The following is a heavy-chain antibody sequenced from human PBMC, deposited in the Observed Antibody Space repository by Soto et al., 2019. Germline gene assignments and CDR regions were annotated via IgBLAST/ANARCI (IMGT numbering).Heavy chain of an antibody. V-gene: IGHV3-53*01. CDR3: ARGHLGHYYYGMDV. Sequence: EVQLVESGGGLIQPGGSLRLSCAASGFTVSSNYMSWVRQAPGKGLEWVSVIYSGGSTYYADSVKGRFTISRDNSKNTLYLQMNSLRAEDTAVYYCARGHLGHYYYGMDVWGQGTTVTVSS. CDR1: GFTVSSNY. CDR2: IYSGGST. J-gene: IGHJ6*02.